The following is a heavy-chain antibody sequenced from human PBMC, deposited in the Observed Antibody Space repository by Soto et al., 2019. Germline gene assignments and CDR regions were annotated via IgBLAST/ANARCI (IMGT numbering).Heavy chain of an antibody. D-gene: IGHD1-26*01. J-gene: IGHJ6*02. CDR1: GFTFSGSA. CDR3: PRHVSEEWELYYYGMDV. CDR2: IRSKANSYAT. Sequence: EVQLVESGGGLVQPGGSLKLSCAASGFTFSGSAMHWVRQASGKGLEWVGRIRSKANSYATAYAASVKGRFTISRDDSKNTAYLQMNSLKTEDTAVYYCPRHVSEEWELYYYGMDVWGQGTTVTVSS. V-gene: IGHV3-73*02.